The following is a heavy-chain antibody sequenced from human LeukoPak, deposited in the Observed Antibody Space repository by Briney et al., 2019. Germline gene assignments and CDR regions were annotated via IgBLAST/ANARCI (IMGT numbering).Heavy chain of an antibody. J-gene: IGHJ4*02. V-gene: IGHV1-18*01. CDR1: GYTFTSYG. D-gene: IGHD2-21*02. Sequence: VSVKVSCKASGYTFTSYGIRWVRQAPGQGLAWMGWISAYNGNTNYAQKLQGRVTMTTDTSTSTAYMELRSLRSDDTAVYYCARDRTRHIVVVTAIRDFDYWGQGTLVTVSS. CDR2: ISAYNGNT. CDR3: ARDRTRHIVVVTAIRDFDY.